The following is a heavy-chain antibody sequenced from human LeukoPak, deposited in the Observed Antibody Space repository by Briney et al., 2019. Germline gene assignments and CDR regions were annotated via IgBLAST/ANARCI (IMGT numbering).Heavy chain of an antibody. CDR1: GFTFSTYE. CDR2: ISSSSSYI. J-gene: IGHJ6*04. D-gene: IGHD3-10*02. CDR3: AELGITMIGGV. Sequence: MPGGSLRLSCEASGFTFSTYEMNWVRQAPGKGLEWVSSISSSSSYIYYADSVKGRFTISRDNAKNSLYLQMNSLRAEDTAVYYCAELGITMIGGVWGKGTTVTISS. V-gene: IGHV3-21*01.